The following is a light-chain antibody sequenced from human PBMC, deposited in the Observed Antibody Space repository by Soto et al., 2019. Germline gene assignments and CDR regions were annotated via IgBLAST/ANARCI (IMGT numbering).Light chain of an antibody. CDR3: TSYTSSFTYV. J-gene: IGLJ1*01. Sequence: QSVLTQPASVSGSPGQSIAVSCTGTSSVVGGYNFVSWYQHHPGKAPKLIIYDVNNRPSGVSDRFSGSKSGNTASLTISGLQAEDEADYYCTSYTSSFTYVFGAGTKVTVL. CDR1: SSVVGGYNF. CDR2: DVN. V-gene: IGLV2-14*03.